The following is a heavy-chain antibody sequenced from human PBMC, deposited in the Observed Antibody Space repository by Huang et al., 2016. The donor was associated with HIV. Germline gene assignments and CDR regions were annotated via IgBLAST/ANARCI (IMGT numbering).Heavy chain of an antibody. V-gene: IGHV3-30*18. D-gene: IGHD2-15*01. CDR2: ISYDGRND. CDR1: GFSFSNFA. J-gene: IGHJ4*02. Sequence: QVHLVESGGGVVQPGRSLRLSCAASGFSFSNFAMHWVRQAPGKGLEGVAVISYDGRNDLYSDSVKGRFTISRDNFKDTLTLQMNSLRIDDTAMYFCAKESRWFSDLDHWGQGTLVTVSS. CDR3: AKESRWFSDLDH.